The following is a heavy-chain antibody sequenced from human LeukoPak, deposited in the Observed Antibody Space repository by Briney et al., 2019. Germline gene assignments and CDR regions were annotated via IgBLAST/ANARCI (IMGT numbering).Heavy chain of an antibody. Sequence: GESLRLSCAASGFTFSSYAMHWVRQAPGKGLEYVSAISSNGDNTYYANSVKGRFTISRDNSKNTLYLQMNSLRAEDTAVYYCAKLKPIFGVAKGYFDYWGQGTLVTVSS. J-gene: IGHJ4*02. V-gene: IGHV3-64*01. CDR1: GFTFSSYA. D-gene: IGHD3-3*01. CDR2: ISSNGDNT. CDR3: AKLKPIFGVAKGYFDY.